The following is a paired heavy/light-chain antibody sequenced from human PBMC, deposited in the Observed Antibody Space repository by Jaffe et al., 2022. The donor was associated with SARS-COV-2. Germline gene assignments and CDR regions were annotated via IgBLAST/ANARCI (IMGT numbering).Heavy chain of an antibody. CDR3: ARGNSAIGV. Sequence: EVQLVESGGGLVQPGGSLRLSCAVSGFTFNTYGMNWVRQAPGKGLEWLSYITSSSGSMYYADSVKGRFIISRDNAKDSLYLQMNSLRAEDTAVYYCARGNSAIGVWGEGTTVIVSS. CDR2: ITSSSGSM. V-gene: IGHV3-48*01. J-gene: IGHJ6*04. CDR1: GFTFNTYG.
Light chain of an antibody. J-gene: IGKJ1*01. Sequence: DIQMTQSPSSVSASIGDRVIITCRASQGISSWLVWYQQKPGKAPKLLIYAASSLQSGVPSRFSGSGSGTEFTLTISSLQPEDFATYYCQQTDSFPRTFGQGTKVEIK. V-gene: IGKV1-12*01. CDR1: QGISSW. CDR3: QQTDSFPRT. CDR2: AAS.